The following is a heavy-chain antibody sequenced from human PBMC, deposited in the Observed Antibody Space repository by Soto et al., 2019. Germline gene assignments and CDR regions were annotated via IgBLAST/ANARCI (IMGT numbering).Heavy chain of an antibody. CDR2: ISSSSSYI. D-gene: IGHD3-22*01. V-gene: IGHV3-21*01. J-gene: IGHJ4*02. CDR1: GFTFSSYN. CDR3: ARVNYYDSSAYYL. Sequence: GVSLRLSCAASGFTFSSYNMNWVRQAPGKGLEWVSSISSSSSYIYYADSVKGRFTISRDNAKNSLYLQMSSLRAEDTAVYYCARVNYYDSSAYYLWGQGTLVTVSS.